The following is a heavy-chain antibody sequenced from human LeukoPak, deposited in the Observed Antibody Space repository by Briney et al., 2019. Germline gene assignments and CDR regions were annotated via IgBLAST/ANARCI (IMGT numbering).Heavy chain of an antibody. J-gene: IGHJ2*01. CDR3: AKTPVPGPGDWWYFDL. D-gene: IGHD3/OR15-3a*01. CDR2: IKQDGSEK. Sequence: GGSLRLSCAASGFTFSSYWMSWLRQAPGKGLEWVANIKQDGSEKYYVDSVKGRFTISRDNAKNSLYLQMNSLRAEDTSVYYCAKTPVPGPGDWWYFDLWGRGTRVTVSS. CDR1: GFTFSSYW. V-gene: IGHV3-7*01.